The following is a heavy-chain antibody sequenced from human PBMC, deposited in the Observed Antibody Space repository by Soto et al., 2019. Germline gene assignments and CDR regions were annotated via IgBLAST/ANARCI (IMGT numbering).Heavy chain of an antibody. CDR1: GYTFTSYG. CDR2: ISAYNGNT. Sequence: ASVKVSWKASGYTFTSYGISWVRQAPGQGLEWMGWISAYNGNTNYAQKLQGRVTITTDTSTSTAYMELRSLRSDDTAVDYCERDQSGSYCGVGYYYCYGMEVWGHGTTVTVP. CDR3: ERDQSGSYCGVGYYYCYGMEV. V-gene: IGHV1-18*04. D-gene: IGHD1-26*01. J-gene: IGHJ6*02.